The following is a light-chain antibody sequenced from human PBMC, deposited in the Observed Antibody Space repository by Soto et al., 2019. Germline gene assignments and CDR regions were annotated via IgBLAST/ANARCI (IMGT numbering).Light chain of an antibody. CDR2: DVS. V-gene: IGKV3-15*01. J-gene: IGKJ5*01. Sequence: EIVLTQSPATLSLSPGERATLSCRAGQGVTTNFAWYHQKSGQSPRLLIYDVSIRATGVPARFSGTGSETDFTLTISGLQSEDSAVYFCQQYNNWPFSFGQGTRLE. CDR3: QQYNNWPFS. CDR1: QGVTTN.